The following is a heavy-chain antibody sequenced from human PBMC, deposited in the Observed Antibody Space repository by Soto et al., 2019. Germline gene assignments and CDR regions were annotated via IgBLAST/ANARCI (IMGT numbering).Heavy chain of an antibody. CDR3: ARDNDYSSSWLFD. J-gene: IGHJ4*02. Sequence: ASVKVSCKASGYTFIVYYIHWVRQAPGQGLEWMGWINPNSGGTNYAQKFQGRVTMTRDTSISTAYMELSRLRSDDTAVYYCARDNDYSSSWLFDWGQGTLVIVSS. CDR2: INPNSGGT. D-gene: IGHD6-13*01. CDR1: GYTFIVYY. V-gene: IGHV1-2*02.